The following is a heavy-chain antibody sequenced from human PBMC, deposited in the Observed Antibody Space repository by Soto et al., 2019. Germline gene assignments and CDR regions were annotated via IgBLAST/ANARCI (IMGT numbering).Heavy chain of an antibody. CDR3: ATGSMLAGGDSHGLGFAY. CDR1: GYTLTELS. D-gene: IGHD2-21*02. CDR2: FDPEDGET. Sequence: GASVKVSCKVSGYTLTELSMHWVRQAPGKGLEWMGGFDPEDGETIYAQKFQGRVTMTEDTSTDTAYMELSSLRSEDTAVYYCATGSMLAGGDSHGLGFAYWGQGSLVPVSS. V-gene: IGHV1-24*01. J-gene: IGHJ4*02.